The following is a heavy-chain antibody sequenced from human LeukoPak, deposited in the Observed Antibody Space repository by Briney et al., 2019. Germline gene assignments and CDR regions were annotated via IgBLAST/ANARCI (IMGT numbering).Heavy chain of an antibody. J-gene: IGHJ4*02. CDR1: EGTFSSYA. D-gene: IGHD3-10*01. CDR3: AREHYYGSGSYSTYYFDY. Sequence: ASVKVSCKASEGTFSSYAISWVRQGPGKGLEWMGGIIPIFGTANYAQKFQGRVTITADESTSTAYMELSSLRSEDTAVYYCAREHYYGSGSYSTYYFDYWGQGTLVTVSS. CDR2: IIPIFGTA. V-gene: IGHV1-69*01.